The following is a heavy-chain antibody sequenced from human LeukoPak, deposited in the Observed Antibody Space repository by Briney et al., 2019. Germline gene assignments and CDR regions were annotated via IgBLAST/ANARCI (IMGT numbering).Heavy chain of an antibody. V-gene: IGHV3-30*01. CDR3: ARPRTGWLQLPPEY. J-gene: IGHJ4*02. Sequence: GSLRLSCAASGFTFSSYAMHWVRQAPGKGLEWVAVISYDGSNKYYADSVKGRFTISRDNSKNTLYLQMNSLRAEGTAVYYCARPRTGWLQLPPEYWGQGTLVTVSS. D-gene: IGHD5-24*01. CDR1: GFTFSSYA. CDR2: ISYDGSNK.